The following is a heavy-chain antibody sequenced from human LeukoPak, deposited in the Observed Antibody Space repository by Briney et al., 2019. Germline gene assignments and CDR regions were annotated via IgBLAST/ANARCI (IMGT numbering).Heavy chain of an antibody. D-gene: IGHD3-16*01. Sequence: SETLSLTCTVSGGSISSSSYYWGWIRQPPGKGLEWIGSIYYSGNTYYNPPLKSRVTISVDTSKNQFSLKLRSVTAADTAVYYCATTFDVWGSHPDYWGQGTLVTVSS. J-gene: IGHJ4*02. CDR3: ATTFDVWGSHPDY. V-gene: IGHV4-39*01. CDR2: IYYSGNT. CDR1: GGSISSSSYY.